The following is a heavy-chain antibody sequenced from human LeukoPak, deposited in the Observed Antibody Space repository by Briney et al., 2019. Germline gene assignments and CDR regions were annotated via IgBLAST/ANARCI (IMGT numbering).Heavy chain of an antibody. Sequence: GGSLRLSCTASGFTFGDYAMSWFRQAPGKGLEWVGFIRSKAYGGTTEYAASVKGRFTISRDDSKSIAYLQMNSLKTEDTAVYYCTRAHSGSYWNLLYYMDVWGKGTTVTVSS. J-gene: IGHJ6*03. D-gene: IGHD1-26*01. CDR3: TRAHSGSYWNLLYYMDV. V-gene: IGHV3-49*03. CDR1: GFTFGDYA. CDR2: IRSKAYGGTT.